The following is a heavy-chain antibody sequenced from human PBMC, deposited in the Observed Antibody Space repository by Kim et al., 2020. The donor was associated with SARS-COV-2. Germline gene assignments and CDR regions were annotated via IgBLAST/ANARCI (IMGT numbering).Heavy chain of an antibody. J-gene: IGHJ4*02. CDR2: IYYSGRT. V-gene: IGHV4-59*02. CDR1: GASVSSYY. Sequence: SETLSLTCTVSGASVSSYYLSWIRQPPGKGLEWLGSIYYSGRTNYNHSLKSRFTISVDTSKNQFSLRLSSVTAADTAMYYCARGLYDDLLAFSFYYWGQG. CDR3: ARGLYDDLLAFSFYY. D-gene: IGHD3-9*01.